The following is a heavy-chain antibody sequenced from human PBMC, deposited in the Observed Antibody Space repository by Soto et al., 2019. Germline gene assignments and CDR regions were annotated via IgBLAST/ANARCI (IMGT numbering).Heavy chain of an antibody. Sequence: APVKVSCQASGFTLSSHGISRGRQAPGKRVVWMGWISAYNGNTNYAQKLQGRVTMTTDTSTSTAYMELRSLRSDDTAVYYCARELGYCSGGSCYSGAFDIWGQGTMVTVSS. CDR2: ISAYNGNT. V-gene: IGHV1-18*01. D-gene: IGHD2-15*01. CDR3: ARELGYCSGGSCYSGAFDI. CDR1: GFTLSSHG. J-gene: IGHJ3*02.